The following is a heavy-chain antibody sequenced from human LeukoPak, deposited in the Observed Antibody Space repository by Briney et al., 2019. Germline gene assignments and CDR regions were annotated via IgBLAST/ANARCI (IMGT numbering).Heavy chain of an antibody. CDR1: GFTFSSYG. D-gene: IGHD5-24*01. Sequence: GGSLRLSCAASGFTFSSYGMHWVRQAPGKGLEWVAFIRYDGSNKYYADSVKGRFTISRDNSKNTLYLQMNSLRAEDTAVYYCASEEIEMATIYRGILGYWGQRTLVTVSS. V-gene: IGHV3-30*02. CDR3: ASEEIEMATIYRGILGY. CDR2: IRYDGSNK. J-gene: IGHJ4*02.